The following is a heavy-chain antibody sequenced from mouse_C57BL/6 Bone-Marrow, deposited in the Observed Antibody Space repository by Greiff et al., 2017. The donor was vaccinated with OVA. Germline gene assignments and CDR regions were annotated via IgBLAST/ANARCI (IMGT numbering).Heavy chain of an antibody. CDR1: GYTFTSYW. CDR2: INPSSGYT. CDR3: AMVYDDHYFDY. D-gene: IGHD2-3*01. V-gene: IGHV1-7*01. Sequence: QVQLKESGAELAKPGASVKLSCKASGYTFTSYWMHWVKQRPGQGLEWIGYINPSSGYTKYNQKFKDKATLTADKSSSTAYMQLSSLTYEDSAVYYCAMVYDDHYFDYWGQGTTLTVSS. J-gene: IGHJ2*01.